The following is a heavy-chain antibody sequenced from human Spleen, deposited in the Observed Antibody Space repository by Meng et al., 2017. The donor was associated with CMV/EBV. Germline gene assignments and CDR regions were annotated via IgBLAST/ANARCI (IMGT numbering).Heavy chain of an antibody. J-gene: IGHJ4*02. Sequence: AYGFTFSNHWMHWVRQVPGKGLEWVSRINSEGTTTSYADSVKGQFTISRDNGKNTVYLQMNSLRAEDTAVYYCARLTTYYYDSSGPHWGQGTLVTVSS. CDR1: GFTFSNHW. CDR3: ARLTTYYYDSSGPH. D-gene: IGHD3-22*01. CDR2: INSEGTTT. V-gene: IGHV3-74*01.